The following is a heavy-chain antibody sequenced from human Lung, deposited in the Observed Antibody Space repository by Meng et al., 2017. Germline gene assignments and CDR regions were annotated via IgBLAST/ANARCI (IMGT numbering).Heavy chain of an antibody. J-gene: IGHJ4*02. CDR2: IFHSGST. V-gene: IGHV4-4*02. CDR3: ARFDISSSGRGDY. D-gene: IGHD1-26*01. Sequence: QVQLQEAGPGLVKPSGTLSLTCAVSGGSITSSTWWSWVRQSPGKGLEWFGEIFHSGSTNYNPPLESRVTISVDKSKNQFSLKVYSVTAADTATYYCARFDISSSGRGDYWGQAILVTVSS. CDR1: GGSITSSTW.